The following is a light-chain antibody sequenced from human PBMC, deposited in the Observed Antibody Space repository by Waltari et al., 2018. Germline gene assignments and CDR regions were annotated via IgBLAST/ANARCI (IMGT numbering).Light chain of an antibody. CDR1: SSNIGAGYD. V-gene: IGLV1-40*01. J-gene: IGLJ2*01. Sequence: QSVLTQAPSVFGAPGQRVTISCSGGSSNIGAGYDVHGYQQRPGTAPKLLIYGNDNRPSGVPARFSASKPGASASLAITGLQADEEAIYFCQSYDDSLRASVFGGGARLTVL. CDR2: GND. CDR3: QSYDDSLRASV.